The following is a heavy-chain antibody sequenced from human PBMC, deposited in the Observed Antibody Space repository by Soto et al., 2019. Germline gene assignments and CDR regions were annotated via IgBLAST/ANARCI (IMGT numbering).Heavy chain of an antibody. Sequence: QVQLVQSGAELKKPGASVKVACKASGYKFTTYFIHWVRQAPGQGLEWMGMIHPSGDTGYAQKFRGRVTMTIDTSTTTAYMELRNLTSEDTAEYFSVRGYCTTSPCSGDFQFWGQGTLVTVSS. CDR1: GYKFTTYF. CDR2: IHPSGDT. J-gene: IGHJ1*01. V-gene: IGHV1-46*01. D-gene: IGHD2-15*01. CDR3: VRGYCTTSPCSGDFQF.